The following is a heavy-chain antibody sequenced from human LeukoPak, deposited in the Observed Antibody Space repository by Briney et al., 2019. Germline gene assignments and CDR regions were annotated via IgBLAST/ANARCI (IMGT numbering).Heavy chain of an antibody. Sequence: SETLSLTYTVSGGSISSYYWSWIRQPPGKGLEWIGYIYYSGSTNYNPSLKSRVTISVDTSKNQFSLKLSSVTAADTAVYYCARPQNAGYWKPFDIWGQGTMVTVSS. CDR1: GGSISSYY. V-gene: IGHV4-59*01. J-gene: IGHJ3*02. CDR3: ARPQNAGYWKPFDI. D-gene: IGHD1-1*01. CDR2: IYYSGST.